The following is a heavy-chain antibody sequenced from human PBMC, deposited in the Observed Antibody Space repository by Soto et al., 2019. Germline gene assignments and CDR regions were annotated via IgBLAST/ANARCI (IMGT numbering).Heavy chain of an antibody. CDR1: GGPLSDHG. J-gene: IGHJ3*02. V-gene: IGHV1-69*06. CDR3: ARGVYGSGNYYTGPAAFDI. D-gene: IGHD3-10*01. Sequence: QVQLEQSGAEVKKPGSSVKVSCKASGGPLSDHGVAWLRQAPGQGLEWMGGTIPVFNTAKYAQKLQGRVTLTADKFPPIAYMELSSLRSEDTAFYFCARGVYGSGNYYTGPAAFDIWGQGTMVIVSS. CDR2: TIPVFNTA.